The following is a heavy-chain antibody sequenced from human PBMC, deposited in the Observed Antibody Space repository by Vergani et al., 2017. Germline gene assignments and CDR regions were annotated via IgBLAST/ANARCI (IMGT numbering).Heavy chain of an antibody. Sequence: EVQLVQSGAEVKKPGESLKISCKGSGYSFTKYWIGWVRQMPGKGLECMGIIYPGDSDTRYSPSFQGQVTISADKSISAAYLQWSSLKASDTAMYYCARRVLMVYAPIREIREGDSFDYWGQGTLVTVSS. CDR2: IYPGDSDT. J-gene: IGHJ4*02. D-gene: IGHD2-8*01. CDR1: GYSFTKYW. V-gene: IGHV5-51*01. CDR3: ARRVLMVYAPIREIREGDSFDY.